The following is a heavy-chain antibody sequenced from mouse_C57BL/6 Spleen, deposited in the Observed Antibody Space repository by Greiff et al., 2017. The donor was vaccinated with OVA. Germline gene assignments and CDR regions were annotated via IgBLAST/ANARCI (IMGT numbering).Heavy chain of an antibody. D-gene: IGHD1-1*01. Sequence: EVQLQESEGGLVQPGSSMKLSCTASGFTFSDYYMAWVRQVPEKGLEWVANINYDGSSTYYLDSLKSRFIISRDNAKNILYLQMSSLKSEDTATYYCARGGYYGTYAMDYWGQGTSVTVSS. CDR2: INYDGSST. CDR1: GFTFSDYY. CDR3: ARGGYYGTYAMDY. J-gene: IGHJ4*01. V-gene: IGHV5-16*01.